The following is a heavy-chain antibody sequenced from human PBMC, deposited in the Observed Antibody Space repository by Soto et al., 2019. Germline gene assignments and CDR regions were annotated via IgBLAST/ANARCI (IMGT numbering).Heavy chain of an antibody. CDR3: ARARGDIVVVPAARHYYYYGMDV. J-gene: IGHJ6*02. D-gene: IGHD2-2*01. CDR2: INAGNGNT. CDR1: GYTFTSYA. V-gene: IGHV1-3*01. Sequence: ASVKVSCKASGYTFTSYAMHWVSQAPGQRLEWMGWINAGNGNTKYSQKFQGRVTITRDTSASTAYMELSSLRSEDTAVYYCARARGDIVVVPAARHYYYYGMDVWGQGTTVTLSS.